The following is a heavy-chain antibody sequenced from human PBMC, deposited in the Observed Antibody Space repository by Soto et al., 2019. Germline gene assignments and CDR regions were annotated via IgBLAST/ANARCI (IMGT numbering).Heavy chain of an antibody. D-gene: IGHD3-10*01. CDR2: INPGNGDT. Sequence: AAVEASCKDSGYTFTTYTLQWLRQAPGQRLEWMGWINPGNGDTKYSQTFQGRVTITSDTSASTAYMELSSLRSEDTAVYYCTRDPGRSWFDPWGQGTLVTAPQ. CDR1: GYTFTTYT. CDR3: TRDPGRSWFDP. V-gene: IGHV1-3*01. J-gene: IGHJ5*02.